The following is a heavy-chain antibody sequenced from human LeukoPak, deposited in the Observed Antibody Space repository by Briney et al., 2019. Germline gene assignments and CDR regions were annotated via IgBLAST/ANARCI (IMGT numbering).Heavy chain of an antibody. Sequence: PGGSLRLSCAASGFTFSRYGMHWVRQAPGKGLEWVAFIRYDGSNKYYADSVKGRFTISRDNSKNTLYLQMNSLRAEDTAVYYCAKVFYYYGSGSYYPASAFDYWGQGTLVTVSS. CDR3: AKVFYYYGSGSYYPASAFDY. CDR2: IRYDGSNK. V-gene: IGHV3-30*02. CDR1: GFTFSRYG. D-gene: IGHD3-10*01. J-gene: IGHJ4*02.